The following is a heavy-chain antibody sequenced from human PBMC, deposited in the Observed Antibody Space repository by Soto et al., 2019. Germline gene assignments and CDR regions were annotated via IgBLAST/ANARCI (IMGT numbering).Heavy chain of an antibody. V-gene: IGHV4-59*01. CDR3: AAGEASSRNLAPYYLDF. J-gene: IGHJ4*02. CDR1: GGSMRNYF. CDR2: IHYSGTT. Sequence: SETLSLTCTVSGGSMRNYFWTWIRQPPGKGLEWIGYIHYSGTTSFFPSYNPSLRSRVTISEDTSKNQSSLKLLSVTTVDTAVYFCAAGEASSRNLAPYYLDFWGQGTLVTVSS. D-gene: IGHD6-13*01.